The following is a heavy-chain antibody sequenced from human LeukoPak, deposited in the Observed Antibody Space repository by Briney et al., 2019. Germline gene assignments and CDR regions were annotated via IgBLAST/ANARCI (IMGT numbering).Heavy chain of an antibody. D-gene: IGHD3-16*02. Sequence: ASVKVSCKVSGYTLTELSMHWVRQAPGKGLEWMGGFDPEDGETIYAQKFQGRVTMTEDTSTDTACMELSSLRSEDTAVYYCATLAYDYVWGSYRYALYYWGQGTLVTVSS. V-gene: IGHV1-24*01. J-gene: IGHJ4*02. CDR2: FDPEDGET. CDR1: GYTLTELS. CDR3: ATLAYDYVWGSYRYALYY.